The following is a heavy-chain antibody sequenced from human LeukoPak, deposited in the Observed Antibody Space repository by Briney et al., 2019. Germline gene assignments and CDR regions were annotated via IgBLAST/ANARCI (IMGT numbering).Heavy chain of an antibody. J-gene: IGHJ4*02. CDR3: AKSGYNRFDY. D-gene: IGHD5-24*01. Sequence: GGTLRLSCAASGFTFSSSAMSWVRQAPGKGLEWVSTISGSDSSTHYADSVKGRFTISRDNSKNTLYLQMNSLRADDTAVYYCAKSGYNRFDYWGQGTLVTVSS. CDR2: ISGSDSST. CDR1: GFTFSSSA. V-gene: IGHV3-23*01.